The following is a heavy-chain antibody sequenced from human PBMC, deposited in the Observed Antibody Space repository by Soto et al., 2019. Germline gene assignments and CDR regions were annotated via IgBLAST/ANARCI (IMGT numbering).Heavy chain of an antibody. D-gene: IGHD2-15*01. CDR2: IKPSGGST. V-gene: IGHV1-46*04. J-gene: IGHJ6*02. Sequence: QVQLVQSGAEVKKPGASVKVSCKASGYTFTSYYMHWVRQAPGQGLEWMGIIKPSGGSTSYAQKWQGRVTRTRDTSTSTGYMGLSSLRSEDTAVYYCARDGLNIVVVVAANYYYYYGMDVWGQGTTVTVSS. CDR1: GYTFTSYY. CDR3: ARDGLNIVVVVAANYYYYYGMDV.